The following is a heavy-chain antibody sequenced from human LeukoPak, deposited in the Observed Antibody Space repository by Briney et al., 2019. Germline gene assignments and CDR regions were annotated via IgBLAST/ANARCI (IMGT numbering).Heavy chain of an antibody. Sequence: PSETLSLTCTVSGGSISSYYWSWIRQPPGKGLEWIGYIYYSGSTNYNPSLKSRVTISVDTSKNQLSLKLSSVTAADTAVYYCARGQRSCSGGSCYGPYFDYWGQGTLVTVSS. CDR1: GGSISSYY. J-gene: IGHJ4*02. V-gene: IGHV4-59*12. CDR2: IYYSGST. CDR3: ARGQRSCSGGSCYGPYFDY. D-gene: IGHD2-15*01.